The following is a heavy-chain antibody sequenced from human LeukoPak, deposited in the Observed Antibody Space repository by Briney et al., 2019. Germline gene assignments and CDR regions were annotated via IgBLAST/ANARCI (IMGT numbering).Heavy chain of an antibody. J-gene: IGHJ4*02. Sequence: GASVKVSCKSSGYTFTGYYMHWVRQAPGQGLEWMGWINPNTGGINYAQKFQGRVTMTEDTSTDTAYMELSSLRSEGTAVYYCATELRSGYFDYWGQGTLVTVSS. CDR2: INPNTGGI. V-gene: IGHV1-2*02. CDR1: GYTFTGYY. D-gene: IGHD3-22*01. CDR3: ATELRSGYFDY.